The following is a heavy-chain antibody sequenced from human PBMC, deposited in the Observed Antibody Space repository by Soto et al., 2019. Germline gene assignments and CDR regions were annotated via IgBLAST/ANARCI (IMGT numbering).Heavy chain of an antibody. D-gene: IGHD6-19*01. Sequence: ASVKVSCKASGYTFTSYYMHWVRQAPGQGLEWMGIINPSGGSTSYAQKFQGRVTMTRDTSTSTVYMELSSLRSEDTAVYYCARDLWAQWLGFHAFDIWGQGTMVTVSS. CDR1: GYTFTSYY. J-gene: IGHJ3*02. CDR2: INPSGGST. CDR3: ARDLWAQWLGFHAFDI. V-gene: IGHV1-46*01.